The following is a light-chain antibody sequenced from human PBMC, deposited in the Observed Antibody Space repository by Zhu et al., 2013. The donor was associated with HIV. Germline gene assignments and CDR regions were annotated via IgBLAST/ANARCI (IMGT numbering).Light chain of an antibody. J-gene: IGKJ4*01. CDR2: AAS. CDR3: QQYNNWPPLT. V-gene: IGKV1-5*01. CDR1: QSISNW. Sequence: DIQMTQSPSTLSASVGDRVTITCRASQSISNWLAWYQQKPGKAPKSLIYAASNLQSGVPSRFSATGSGTDFTLTISSLQSEDFAVYYCQQYNNWPPLTFGGGTKVE.